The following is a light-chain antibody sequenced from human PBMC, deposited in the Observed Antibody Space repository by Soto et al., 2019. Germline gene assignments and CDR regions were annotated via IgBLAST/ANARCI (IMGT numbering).Light chain of an antibody. CDR3: QQSYSTPHT. V-gene: IGKV1-39*01. J-gene: IGKJ5*01. Sequence: DIQMTQSPSSLSASVGDRFTITCRASQSISSYLNCYQQKPGKAPKLLIYAASSLQSGVPSRFSGSGSGTDFTLTISSLQPEDFATYYCQQSYSTPHTFGQGTRLEIK. CDR1: QSISSY. CDR2: AAS.